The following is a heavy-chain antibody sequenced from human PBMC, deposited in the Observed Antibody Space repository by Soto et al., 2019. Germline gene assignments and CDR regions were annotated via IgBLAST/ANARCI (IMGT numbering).Heavy chain of an antibody. J-gene: IGHJ3*02. CDR1: GGTFSSYT. Sequence: QVQLVQSGAEVKKPGSSVKVSCKASGGTFSSYTISWVRQAPGQGLEWMGRIIPILGIANYAQKFQGSLTTXADNPTSTAYMELSSLRSEDTAVYYCARDVSPTHIWGQGTMVTVSS. CDR3: ARDVSPTHI. V-gene: IGHV1-69*08. CDR2: IIPILGIA.